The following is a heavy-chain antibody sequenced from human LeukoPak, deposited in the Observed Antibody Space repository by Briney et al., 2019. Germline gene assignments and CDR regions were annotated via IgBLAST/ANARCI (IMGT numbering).Heavy chain of an antibody. J-gene: IGHJ4*02. CDR3: ARVATRCCSSTSCYVLDY. Sequence: PSETLSLTCTVSGGSISSGDYYWSWIRQPPGKGLEWIGYIYYSGSTYYNPSLKSRVTISVDTSKNQFSLKLSSVTATDTAVYYCARVATRCCSSTSCYVLDYWGQGTLVTVSS. CDR2: IYYSGST. D-gene: IGHD2-2*01. V-gene: IGHV4-30-4*08. CDR1: GGSISSGDYY.